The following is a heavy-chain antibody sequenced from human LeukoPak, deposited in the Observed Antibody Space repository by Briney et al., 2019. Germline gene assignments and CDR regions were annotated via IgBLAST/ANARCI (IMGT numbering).Heavy chain of an antibody. J-gene: IGHJ3*02. CDR2: ISYDGSNK. V-gene: IGHV3-30*04. D-gene: IGHD2-15*01. Sequence: GGSLRLSCAASGFTFSSYAMHWVRQAPGKGLEWVAVISYDGSNKYYADSVKGRFTISRDNSKNTLYLQMNSLRAEDTAVYYCARDYCSGGSCYSGAFDIWGQGTMVTVSS. CDR1: GFTFSSYA. CDR3: ARDYCSGGSCYSGAFDI.